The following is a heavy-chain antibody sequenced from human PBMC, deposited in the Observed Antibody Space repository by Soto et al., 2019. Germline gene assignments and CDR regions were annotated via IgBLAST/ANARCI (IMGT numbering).Heavy chain of an antibody. V-gene: IGHV3-30*18. D-gene: IGHD1-1*01. J-gene: IGHJ6*02. Sequence: QVQLVESRGGVVQPGRSLRLSCAASGFTFSSFGMHWVRQAPGKGLEWVAVISFDGSNKYYADSVKGRFTISRDNSKNTLSLQMNSLKAEDTAVYYCAKDTSKYSNNWPAYYGLDVWGQGTTVTVSS. CDR3: AKDTSKYSNNWPAYYGLDV. CDR1: GFTFSSFG. CDR2: ISFDGSNK.